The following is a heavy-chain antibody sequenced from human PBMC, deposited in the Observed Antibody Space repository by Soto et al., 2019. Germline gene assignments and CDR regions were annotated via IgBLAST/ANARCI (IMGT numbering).Heavy chain of an antibody. J-gene: IGHJ5*02. CDR1: GGSIIGRC. Sequence: PSETLSLTCTVSGGSIIGRCCIFCRQSPGKGLEWIGYFCYTGSTNYNPSLKSRVTISVDRSKTQCSLKLTSVTAADTAVYYCAKSHYDSSGYYVIDHWGQGTLVTGSS. CDR2: FCYTGST. CDR3: AKSHYDSSGYYVIDH. D-gene: IGHD3-22*01. V-gene: IGHV4-59*01.